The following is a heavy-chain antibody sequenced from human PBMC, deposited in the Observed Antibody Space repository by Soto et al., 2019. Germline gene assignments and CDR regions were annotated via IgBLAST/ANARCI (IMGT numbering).Heavy chain of an antibody. CDR3: AKDPYRYCSGGSCYGMDV. CDR2: ISYDGSNK. Sequence: QVQLVESGGGVVQPGRSRRLSCAASGFTFIGYGMHWVRRAPGKGLEGGAVISYDGSNKYYADSVKGRFTISRDNSKNTLYLQMNSLRAEDTAVYYCAKDPYRYCSGGSCYGMDVWGQGTTVTVSS. CDR1: GFTFIGYG. V-gene: IGHV3-30*18. J-gene: IGHJ6*02. D-gene: IGHD2-15*01.